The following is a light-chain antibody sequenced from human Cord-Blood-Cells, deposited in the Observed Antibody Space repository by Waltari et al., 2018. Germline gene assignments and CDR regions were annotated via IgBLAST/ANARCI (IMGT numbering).Light chain of an antibody. V-gene: IGKV3-15*01. J-gene: IGKJ2*01. CDR2: GAS. CDR1: KSVSSN. Sequence: EIVMTQSPATLSVSPGERATVSCRASKSVSSNLAWYQQKPGQAPRLLIYGASTRATGIPARFSGSGSGTEFTLTISSLQSEDFAVYYCQQYNNWPMYTFGQGTKLEIK. CDR3: QQYNNWPMYT.